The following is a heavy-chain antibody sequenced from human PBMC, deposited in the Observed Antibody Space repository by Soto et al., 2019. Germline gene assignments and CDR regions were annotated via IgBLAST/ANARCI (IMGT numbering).Heavy chain of an antibody. J-gene: IGHJ4*01. CDR1: GYTFTSYG. CDR3: ARDLVGSGSYPTYYFDY. Sequence: ASVKVSCKASGYTFTSYGISWVRQAPGQGLEWMGWISAYNGNTNYAQKLQGRVTMTTDTSTSTAYMELRSLRSDDTAVYYCARDLVGSGSYPTYYFDYWGQGTLVTVSS. CDR2: ISAYNGNT. V-gene: IGHV1-18*04. D-gene: IGHD3-10*01.